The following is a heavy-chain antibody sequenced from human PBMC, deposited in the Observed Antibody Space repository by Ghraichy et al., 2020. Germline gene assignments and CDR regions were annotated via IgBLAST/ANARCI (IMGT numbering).Heavy chain of an antibody. CDR1: GFTFSSYD. D-gene: IGHD5-12*01. J-gene: IGHJ4*02. CDR2: IGTAGDT. CDR3: ARGKYRGYSGYDTLLFDY. V-gene: IGHV3-13*01. Sequence: GGSLRLSCAASGFTFSSYDMHWVRQATGKGLEWVSAIGTAGDTYYPGSVKGRFTISRENAKNSLYLQMNSLRAGDTAVYYCARGKYRGYSGYDTLLFDYWGQGTLVTVSS.